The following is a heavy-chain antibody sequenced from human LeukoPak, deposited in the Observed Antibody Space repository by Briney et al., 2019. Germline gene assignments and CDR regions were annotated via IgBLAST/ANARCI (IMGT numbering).Heavy chain of an antibody. D-gene: IGHD3-9*01. J-gene: IGHJ4*02. V-gene: IGHV1-2*02. CDR1: GYTFTGYY. Sequence: ASVKVSCKASGYTFTGYYMHWVRQAPGQGLEWMGWINPNSGGTNYAQKFQGRVTMTRDTSISTAYVELSRLRSDDTAVYYCARAGTYYDIFSRTYYFDYWGQGTLVTVSS. CDR3: ARAGTYYDIFSRTYYFDY. CDR2: INPNSGGT.